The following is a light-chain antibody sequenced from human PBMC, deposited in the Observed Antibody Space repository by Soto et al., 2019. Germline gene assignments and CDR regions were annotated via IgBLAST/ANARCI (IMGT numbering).Light chain of an antibody. Sequence: QSVLTQPASVSGSHGQSITLSCTGTSSGVGGYNYVSWYQHHPGKAPKLMIFDVSNRPSGVSNRFSGSKSGNTASLTISGLQPEDEADYYCSSYTTSNTRQIVFGTGTKVTVL. CDR3: SSYTTSNTRQIV. V-gene: IGLV2-14*03. J-gene: IGLJ1*01. CDR1: SSGVGGYNY. CDR2: DVS.